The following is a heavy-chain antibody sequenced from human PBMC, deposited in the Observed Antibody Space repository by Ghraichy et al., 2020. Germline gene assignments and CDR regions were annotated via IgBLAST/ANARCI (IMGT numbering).Heavy chain of an antibody. Sequence: SETLSLTCTVSGGSISSYYWSWIRQPPGKGLDWIGYIYYSGSTSYNPSLKSRVTISVDTSKNKFSLKLSSVTAADTAVYYCARASAGYSSNWSLDYWGQGTLVTVSS. CDR3: ARASAGYSSNWSLDY. CDR2: IYYSGST. J-gene: IGHJ4*02. V-gene: IGHV4-59*01. CDR1: GGSISSYY. D-gene: IGHD6-13*01.